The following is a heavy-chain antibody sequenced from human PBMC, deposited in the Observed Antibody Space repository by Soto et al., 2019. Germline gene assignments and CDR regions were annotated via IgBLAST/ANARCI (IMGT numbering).Heavy chain of an antibody. CDR1: GFTFDDYA. J-gene: IGHJ6*02. V-gene: IGHV3-9*01. CDR2: ISWNSGSI. Sequence: EVQLVESGGGLVQPGRSLRLSCAASGFTFDDYAMHWVRQAPGKGLEWVSGISWNSGSIGYADSVKGRFTISRDNAKNSLYLQMNSLRAEDTALYYCAKDMYYDFWSGYDGNYGMDVWGQGTTVTVSS. D-gene: IGHD3-3*01. CDR3: AKDMYYDFWSGYDGNYGMDV.